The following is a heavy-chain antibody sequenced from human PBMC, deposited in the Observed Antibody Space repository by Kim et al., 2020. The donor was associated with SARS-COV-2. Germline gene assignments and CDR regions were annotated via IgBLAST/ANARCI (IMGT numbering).Heavy chain of an antibody. V-gene: IGHV1-69*13. D-gene: IGHD3-10*01. CDR2: IIPIFGTA. Sequence: SVKVSCKASGGTFSSYAISWVRQAPGQGLEWMGGIIPIFGTANYAQKFQGRVTITADESTSTAYMELSSLRSEDTAVYYCARAAHFTMVLPKLYGMDVWGQGTTVTVSS. J-gene: IGHJ6*02. CDR3: ARAAHFTMVLPKLYGMDV. CDR1: GGTFSSYA.